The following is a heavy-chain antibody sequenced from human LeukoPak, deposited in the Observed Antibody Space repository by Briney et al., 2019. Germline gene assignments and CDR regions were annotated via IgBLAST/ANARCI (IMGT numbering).Heavy chain of an antibody. J-gene: IGHJ3*02. CDR2: MNPNSGNT. CDR1: GYTFTSYD. CDR3: ARESLRGAFDI. Sequence: ASVKVSCKASGYTFTSYDINWVRQATGQGLEWMGWMNPNSGNTGYAQKFQGRVTMTRDTSTSTVYMELSSLRSEDTAVYYCARESLRGAFDIWGQGTMVTVSS. V-gene: IGHV1-8*01.